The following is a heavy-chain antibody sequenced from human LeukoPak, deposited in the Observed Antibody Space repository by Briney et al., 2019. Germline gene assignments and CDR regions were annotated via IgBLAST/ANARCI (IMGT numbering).Heavy chain of an antibody. J-gene: IGHJ5*01. CDR2: ISYDGTNK. D-gene: IGHD3-10*01. CDR1: GLTFSNYA. CDR3: ARDWDGVRGVKMDS. Sequence: GGSLRLSCAASGLTFSNYAMQWVRQAPGKGLEWVAVISYDGTNKYYADSVKGRFTISRDNSKNTVYLQMNSLSAEDMAVYYCARDWDGVRGVKMDSWGQGNLVIVSS. V-gene: IGHV3-30-3*01.